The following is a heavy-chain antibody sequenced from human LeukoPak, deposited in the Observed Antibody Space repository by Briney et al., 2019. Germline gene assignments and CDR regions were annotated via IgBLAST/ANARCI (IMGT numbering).Heavy chain of an antibody. CDR1: GGSISSYY. D-gene: IGHD3-16*02. V-gene: IGHV4-59*12. CDR3: ARRYDYVWGSYRSKNWFDP. J-gene: IGHJ5*02. Sequence: SETLSLTCTVSGGSISSYYWSWIRQPPGKGLEWIGYIYYSGSTNYNPSLKSRVTISVDTSKNQFSLKLSSVTAADTAVYYCARRYDYVWGSYRSKNWFDPWGQGTLVTVSS. CDR2: IYYSGST.